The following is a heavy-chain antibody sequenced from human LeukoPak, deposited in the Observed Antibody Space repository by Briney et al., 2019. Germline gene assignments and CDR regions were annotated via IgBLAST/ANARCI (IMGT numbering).Heavy chain of an antibody. V-gene: IGHV3-30*02. Sequence: GGSLRLSCAASGFTFSTYSMNWVRQAPGKGLEWVTFIRYDGTNTFYADSVKGRFITSRDNSKNTMYLQMNRLRAGDTAVYYCARRFMAYGIAYMDVWGKGTTVTVSS. CDR3: ARRFMAYGIAYMDV. CDR1: GFTFSTYS. D-gene: IGHD2-21*01. CDR2: IRYDGTNT. J-gene: IGHJ6*03.